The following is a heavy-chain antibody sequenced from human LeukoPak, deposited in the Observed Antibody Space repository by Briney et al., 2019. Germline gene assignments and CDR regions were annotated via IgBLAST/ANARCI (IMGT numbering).Heavy chain of an antibody. J-gene: IGHJ6*03. D-gene: IGHD6-19*01. Sequence: SETLSLTCTVSGDSITSNHYYWGWIRQPPGRGLEWIGSIDYRGNAYYNASLKTRVTISIDTSKNQFSLSLSSVTAADTALYYCARHRSSGWYSRRNYYYYMDVWGKGTTVTVSS. CDR2: IDYRGNA. CDR3: ARHRSSGWYSRRNYYYYMDV. V-gene: IGHV4-39*01. CDR1: GDSITSNHYY.